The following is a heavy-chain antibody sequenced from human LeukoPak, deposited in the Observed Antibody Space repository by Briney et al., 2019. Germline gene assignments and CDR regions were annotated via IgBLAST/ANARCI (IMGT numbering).Heavy chain of an antibody. Sequence: GASLQISCKGSGYSFTSYWIGWVRQLPGKGLEWMGIIYPGDSDTRYSPSFQGQVTISADKSISTAYLQWSSLKASDTAMYSCARHVRFVVVPAAIDNWFDPWGQGTLVTVSS. V-gene: IGHV5-51*01. CDR3: ARHVRFVVVPAAIDNWFDP. CDR2: IYPGDSDT. CDR1: GYSFTSYW. D-gene: IGHD2-2*01. J-gene: IGHJ5*02.